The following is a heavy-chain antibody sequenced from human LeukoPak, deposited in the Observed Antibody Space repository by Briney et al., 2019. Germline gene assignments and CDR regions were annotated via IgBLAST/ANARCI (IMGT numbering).Heavy chain of an antibody. J-gene: IGHJ4*02. CDR2: IYTDGTT. V-gene: IGHV3-66*02. Sequence: GGSLRLSCAASGLTVSSNYMTWVRQAPGKGLEWVSAIYTDGTTYYADSVKGRFTISTDNSKNTLYLQMNSLSPEDTAVYYCAKEYRHATDSSGYYLDYWGQGTLVTVSS. CDR3: AKEYRHATDSSGYYLDY. CDR1: GLTVSSNY. D-gene: IGHD3-22*01.